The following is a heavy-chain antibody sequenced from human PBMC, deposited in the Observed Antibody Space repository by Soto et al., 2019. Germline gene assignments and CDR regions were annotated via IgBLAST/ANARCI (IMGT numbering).Heavy chain of an antibody. V-gene: IGHV1-8*01. J-gene: IGHJ5*02. Sequence: ASSEVSCKASGYTFTNNDVTWVRQATGQGLEWMGWMNPGSGDTGYAQKFQGRVTMTRNISIATAYMELSSLRSEDTAIYYCARMASFGSLNWFDPWGQGTLVTVSS. CDR3: ARMASFGSLNWFDP. CDR1: GYTFTNND. D-gene: IGHD5-18*01. CDR2: MNPGSGDT.